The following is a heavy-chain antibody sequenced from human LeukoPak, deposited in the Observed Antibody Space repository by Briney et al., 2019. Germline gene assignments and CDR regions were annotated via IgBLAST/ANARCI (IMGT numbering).Heavy chain of an antibody. CDR1: GGTFSSYA. CDR2: IIPIFGIA. CDR3: ARGIVPVPAAGRGYAFDI. Sequence: HAASVKVSCKASGGTFSSYAISWVRQAPGQGLEWMGRIIPIFGIANYAQKFQGRVTITADKSTSTAYMELSSLRSEDTAVYYCARGIVPVPAAGRGYAFDIWGQGTMVTVSS. J-gene: IGHJ3*02. D-gene: IGHD2-2*01. V-gene: IGHV1-69*04.